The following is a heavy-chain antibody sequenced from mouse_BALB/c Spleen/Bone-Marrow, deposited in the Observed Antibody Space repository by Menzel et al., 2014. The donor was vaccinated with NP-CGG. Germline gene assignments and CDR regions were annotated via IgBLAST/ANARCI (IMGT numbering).Heavy chain of an antibody. V-gene: IGHV5-4*02. J-gene: IGHJ4*01. CDR2: ISDGGSYT. CDR1: GFTFXDYY. Sequence: EVKLVESGGGLVKPGGSLKLSCAASGFTFXDYYMYWVRQTPEKRLEWVATISDGGSYTYYPDSVKGRFTISRDNAKNNLYLQMSSLKSEDTAMYYCAREMAMDYWGQGTSVTVSS. CDR3: AREMAMDY.